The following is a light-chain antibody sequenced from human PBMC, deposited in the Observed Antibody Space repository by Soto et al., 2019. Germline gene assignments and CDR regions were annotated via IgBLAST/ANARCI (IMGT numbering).Light chain of an antibody. J-gene: IGKJ3*01. V-gene: IGKV3-20*01. Sequence: EIVLTQSPGTLSLSPGERATLSCRASQSVSSSYLAWYQQKPGQAPRLLIYAASRATGIPDRFSGSGSGTDFTLTITRLEPEDFAVYYCQHYGTSALFGPGTKVDI. CDR2: AAS. CDR3: QHYGTSAL. CDR1: QSVSSSY.